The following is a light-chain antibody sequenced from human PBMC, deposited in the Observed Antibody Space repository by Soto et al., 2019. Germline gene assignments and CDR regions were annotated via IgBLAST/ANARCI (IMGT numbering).Light chain of an antibody. CDR2: SNN. J-gene: IGLJ1*01. CDR1: SSNIGSNT. V-gene: IGLV1-44*01. CDR3: AAWDNSLNGYV. Sequence: QSVLTQPPSASGTPGQRVTISCSGSSSNIGSNTVNWYQQLPGTAPKLLIYSNNNRPSGVPDRFSGSKSGTSASLAISGLQAEDEADYYCAAWDNSLNGYVFGTGTKLTVL.